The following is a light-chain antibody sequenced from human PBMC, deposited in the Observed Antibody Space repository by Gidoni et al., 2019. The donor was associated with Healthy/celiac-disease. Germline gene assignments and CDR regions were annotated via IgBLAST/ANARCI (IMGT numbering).Light chain of an antibody. V-gene: IGLV2-23*03. Sequence: QSALTQPASVSGSPGQSITISCTGTSSDVGSYNLVSWDQQHPGKAPKLMIYEGSKRPSGVSNRFSGSKSGNTASLTISGLQAEDEADYYCCSYAGSSTFHYVFGTGTKVTVL. CDR1: SSDVGSYNL. J-gene: IGLJ1*01. CDR3: CSYAGSSTFHYV. CDR2: EGS.